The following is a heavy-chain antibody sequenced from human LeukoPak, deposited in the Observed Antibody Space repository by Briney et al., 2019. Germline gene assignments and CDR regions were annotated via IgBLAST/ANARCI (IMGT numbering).Heavy chain of an antibody. V-gene: IGHV3-30*02. Sequence: GGSLGLSCAASGFTFSSSGMHWVRQTPGKGLEWVAFIRYDGSEKSYADSVKGRFTISRDNSKNTVHLQINSLRAEDTAVYYCAKTRNGAYDIWGQGTMATVSS. CDR1: GFTFSSSG. CDR2: IRYDGSEK. D-gene: IGHD1-1*01. J-gene: IGHJ3*02. CDR3: AKTRNGAYDI.